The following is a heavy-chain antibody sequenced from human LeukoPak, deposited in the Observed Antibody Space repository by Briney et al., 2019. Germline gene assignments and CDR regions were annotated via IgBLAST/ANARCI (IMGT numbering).Heavy chain of an antibody. Sequence: SETLTLTCTVSGGSISSYYWSWIRQPPGRGLEWIGYIHYSGSTNYNPSPKSRVTISVDTSKNQFSLKVSSVTAADTAVYYCARGGWYINYWGQGTLVTVSS. D-gene: IGHD6-19*01. CDR3: ARGGWYINY. V-gene: IGHV4-59*01. CDR1: GGSISSYY. CDR2: IHYSGST. J-gene: IGHJ4*02.